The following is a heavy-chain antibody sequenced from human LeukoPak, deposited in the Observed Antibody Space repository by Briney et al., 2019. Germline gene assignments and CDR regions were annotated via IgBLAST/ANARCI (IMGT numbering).Heavy chain of an antibody. D-gene: IGHD5-18*01. CDR1: GFTFDDYA. CDR3: AKVYGGYSYGLDY. Sequence: GGSLRLSCAASGFTFDDYAMHWVRQAPGKGLEWVSGISRNSGSIGYADSVKGRFTISRDNAKNSLYLQMNSLRAEDTALYYCAKVYGGYSYGLDYWGQGTLVTVSS. J-gene: IGHJ4*02. V-gene: IGHV3-9*01. CDR2: ISRNSGSI.